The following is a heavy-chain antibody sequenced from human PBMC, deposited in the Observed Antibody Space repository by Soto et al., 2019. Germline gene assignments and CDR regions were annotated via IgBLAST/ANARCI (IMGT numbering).Heavy chain of an antibody. V-gene: IGHV3-74*01. CDR3: ARGIFGSGTANDY. CDR2: INGDGSGT. J-gene: IGHJ4*02. D-gene: IGHD3-10*01. CDR1: GFTFTGSW. Sequence: EVQLVESGGGLVQPGGSLRLSCAASGFTFTGSWMHWVRQAPGKGLVWVSRINGDGSGTSYADFVKGRFIISRDDAKNTLFLQMNGLRAEDTAVYYCARGIFGSGTANDYWGQGTLVTVYS.